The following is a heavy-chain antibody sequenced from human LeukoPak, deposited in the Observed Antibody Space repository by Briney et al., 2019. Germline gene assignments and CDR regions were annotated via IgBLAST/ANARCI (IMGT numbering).Heavy chain of an antibody. CDR1: GFTVSSNY. CDR2: IYSGGST. J-gene: IGHJ6*02. Sequence: GGSLRLSCAASGFTVSSNYMSWVRQAPGKGLEGVSVIYSGGSTYYSDSVKGRFTISRDNSKNTLYLQMNSLRAEDTAVYYCARGLGGRMVESYYYGMDVWGQGTTVTVSS. CDR3: ARGLGGRMVESYYYGMDV. D-gene: IGHD4/OR15-4a*01. V-gene: IGHV3-66*01.